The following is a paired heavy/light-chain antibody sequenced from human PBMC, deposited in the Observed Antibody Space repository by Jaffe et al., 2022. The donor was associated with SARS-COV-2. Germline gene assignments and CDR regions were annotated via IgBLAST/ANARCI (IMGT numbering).Heavy chain of an antibody. D-gene: IGHD3-3*01. CDR3: AKDRASFGVGEVDY. CDR2: MSYDEVNK. CDR1: GFTFSAYS. J-gene: IGHJ4*02. Sequence: QVQLVESGGGVVQPGRSLILSCGASGFTFSAYSLHWVRQAPGKGLEWVAVMSYDEVNKYYADSVRGRFTVSRDNSKNTVYLRMNSLRGEDTAVYYCAKDRASFGVGEVDYWGQGTLVTVSS. V-gene: IGHV3-30-3*01.
Light chain of an antibody. J-gene: IGKJ2*01. CDR2: SAS. CDR1: QGIRDD. Sequence: AIQMTQSPSSLSASVGDRVTITCRASQGIRDDLGWYQQKPGKAPNLLIYSASTLQSGVPSRFSGSGYGTDFTLTISSLQPEDFATYYCLHDHTYPYTFGQGTKVDVK. V-gene: IGKV1-6*02. CDR3: LHDHTYPYT.